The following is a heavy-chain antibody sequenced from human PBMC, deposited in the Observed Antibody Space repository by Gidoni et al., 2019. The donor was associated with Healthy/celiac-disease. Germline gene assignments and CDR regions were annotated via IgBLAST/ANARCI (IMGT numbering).Heavy chain of an antibody. CDR2: ISSSSSYT. V-gene: IGHV3-11*06. CDR3: ARESRMYSSSIGDY. J-gene: IGHJ4*02. D-gene: IGHD6-6*01. CDR1: GFTFSDYY. Sequence: QVQLVESGGGLVQPGGSLRLSCAASGFTFSDYYMSWIRQAPGKGLEWVSYISSSSSYTNYADSVKGRFTISRDNAKNSLYLQMNSLRAEDTAVYYCARESRMYSSSIGDYWGQGTLVTVSS.